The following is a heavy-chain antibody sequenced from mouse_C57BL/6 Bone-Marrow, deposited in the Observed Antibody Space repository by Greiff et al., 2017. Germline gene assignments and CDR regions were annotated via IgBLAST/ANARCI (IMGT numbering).Heavy chain of an antibody. D-gene: IGHD2-4*01. J-gene: IGHJ3*01. CDR3: ARHGYYDYPWFAY. Sequence: QVQLQQSGAELVQPGASVTLSCKASGYTFTEYTIHWVKQRSGQGLEWIGWFYPGSGSIKYNEKFKDKATLTADKSSSTVYMELSRLTSEDSAVYFCARHGYYDYPWFAYWGQGTLGTVSA. CDR1: GYTFTEYT. CDR2: FYPGSGSI. V-gene: IGHV1-62-2*01.